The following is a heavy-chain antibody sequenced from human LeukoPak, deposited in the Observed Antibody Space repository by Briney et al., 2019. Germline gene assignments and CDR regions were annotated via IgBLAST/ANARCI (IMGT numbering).Heavy chain of an antibody. CDR1: GFTFSSYA. Sequence: GGSLRLSCAASGFTFSSYAMHWVRQAPGKGLEWVAVISYDGSNKYYADSVKGRFTISRDNSKNTLYLQMNSLRAEDTAVYYCAKTGASGYYSDYWGQGTLVTVSS. CDR3: AKTGASGYYSDY. D-gene: IGHD3-22*01. V-gene: IGHV3-30-3*02. CDR2: ISYDGSNK. J-gene: IGHJ4*02.